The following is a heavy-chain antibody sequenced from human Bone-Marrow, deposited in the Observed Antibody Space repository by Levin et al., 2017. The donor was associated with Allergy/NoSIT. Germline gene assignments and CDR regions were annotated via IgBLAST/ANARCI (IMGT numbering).Heavy chain of an antibody. CDR3: ARWATGADY. CDR2: INVGNGNT. J-gene: IGHJ4*02. V-gene: IGHV1-3*01. CDR1: GYIFTSYA. Sequence: ASVKVSCKASGYIFTSYAMHWVRQAPGQGLEWMGWINVGNGNTKYSQKFQGRVTITRDTSASTGYMELSSLRSEDTAVYYCARWATGADYWGQGTLVTVSS. D-gene: IGHD5-12*01.